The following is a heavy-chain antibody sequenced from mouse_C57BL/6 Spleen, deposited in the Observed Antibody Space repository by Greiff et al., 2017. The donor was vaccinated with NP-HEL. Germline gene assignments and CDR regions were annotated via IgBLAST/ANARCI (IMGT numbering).Heavy chain of an antibody. J-gene: IGHJ4*01. D-gene: IGHD2-4*01. CDR1: GYTFTSYW. Sequence: QVQLQQPGAELVKPGASVKLSCKASGYTFTSYWMHWVKQRPGQGLEWIGMIHPNSGSTNYNEKFKSKATLTVDKSSSTAYMQLSSLTSEDSAVYYCARLGIYYDSSGSMDYWGQGTSVTVSS. CDR2: IHPNSGST. CDR3: ARLGIYYDSSGSMDY. V-gene: IGHV1-64*01.